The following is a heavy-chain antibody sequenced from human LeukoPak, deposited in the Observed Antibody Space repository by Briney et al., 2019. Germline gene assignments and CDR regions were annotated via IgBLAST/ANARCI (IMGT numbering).Heavy chain of an antibody. CDR1: GYTFTSYG. CDR2: IRPYKGKT. V-gene: IGHV1-18*01. CDR3: ARDLTAGGDGQGY. Sequence: GASVKVSCKASGYTFTSYGISWVRQAPGQGLEWMGWIRPYKGKTNYAQKLQGRVTMTTDTSTSTAHMELRSLRTDDTAVYYCARDLTAGGDGQGYWGQGTLVTVSS. J-gene: IGHJ4*02. D-gene: IGHD2-21*01.